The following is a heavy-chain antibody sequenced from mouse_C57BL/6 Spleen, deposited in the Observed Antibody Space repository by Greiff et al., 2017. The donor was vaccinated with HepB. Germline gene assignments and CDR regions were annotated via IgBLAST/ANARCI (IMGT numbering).Heavy chain of an antibody. D-gene: IGHD1-1*01. CDR2: IDPSDSYT. CDR1: GYTFTSYW. J-gene: IGHJ2*01. Sequence: QVQLQQPGAELVKPGASVKLSCKASGYTFTSYWMQWVKQRPGQGLEWIGEIDPSDSYTNYNQKFKGKATLTVDTSSSTAYMQLSSLTSEDSAVYYCARGSNNSYYFDYWGQGTTLTVSS. V-gene: IGHV1-50*01. CDR3: ARGSNNSYYFDY.